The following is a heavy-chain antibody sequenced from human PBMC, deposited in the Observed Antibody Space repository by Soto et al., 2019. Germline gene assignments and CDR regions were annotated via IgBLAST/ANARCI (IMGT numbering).Heavy chain of an antibody. CDR1: GYTLTELS. J-gene: IGHJ5*02. V-gene: IGHV1-24*01. CDR2: FDPEDGET. D-gene: IGHD3-22*01. Sequence: GASVKVSCKVSGYTLTELSMHWVRQAPGKGLEWMGGFDPEDGETIYAQKFQGRVTMTEDTSTDTAYMELSSLRSEDTAVYYCATGPHNSYASSGDWFDPWGQGTLVTVSS. CDR3: ATGPHNSYASSGDWFDP.